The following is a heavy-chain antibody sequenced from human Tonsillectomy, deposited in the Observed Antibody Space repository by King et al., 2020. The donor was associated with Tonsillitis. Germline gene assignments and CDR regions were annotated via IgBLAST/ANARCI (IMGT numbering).Heavy chain of an antibody. J-gene: IGHJ4*02. Sequence: VQLVESGGGLVKPGGSLRLSCAASGFTFSNAWISWVRQAPGKGLEWVGRIKSKTDGGTTDYAAPVKGRFTISRDDSKNTRYLQMNSLKTEDTAVYYCTTGLWFGELLFDYWGQGTLVTVSS. CDR2: IKSKTDGGTT. V-gene: IGHV3-15*01. CDR3: TTGLWFGELLFDY. D-gene: IGHD3-10*01. CDR1: GFTFSNAW.